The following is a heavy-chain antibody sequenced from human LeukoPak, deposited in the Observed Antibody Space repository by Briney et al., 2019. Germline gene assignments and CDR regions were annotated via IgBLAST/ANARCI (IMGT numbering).Heavy chain of an antibody. V-gene: IGHV4-59*08. J-gene: IGHJ5*02. D-gene: IGHD6-13*01. CDR3: ARLSSSRTNWFDA. CDR2: IYYSGSA. CDR1: GGSINSFY. Sequence: SETLSLTCTVSGGSINSFYWSWIRQPPGKGLEWIGYIYYSGSANYNPSLKGRVTISVDTSKNQFSLKLNSVTAADTAIYYCARLSSSRTNWFDAWGQGTLVTVSS.